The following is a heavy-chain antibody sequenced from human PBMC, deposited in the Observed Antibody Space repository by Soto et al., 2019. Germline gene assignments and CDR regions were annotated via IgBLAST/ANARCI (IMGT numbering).Heavy chain of an antibody. V-gene: IGHV4-4*02. J-gene: IGHJ6*02. CDR1: GGSISSSNW. D-gene: IGHD2-15*01. Sequence: QVQLQESGPGLVKPSGTLSLTCAVSGGSISSSNWWSWVRQPPGKGLEWIGEIYHSGSTNYNPSLMSRVTISVDKSKNQFSLKLSSVTAADTAVYYCARVEGYCSGGSCYPGVGMDVWGQGTTVTVSS. CDR3: ARVEGYCSGGSCYPGVGMDV. CDR2: IYHSGST.